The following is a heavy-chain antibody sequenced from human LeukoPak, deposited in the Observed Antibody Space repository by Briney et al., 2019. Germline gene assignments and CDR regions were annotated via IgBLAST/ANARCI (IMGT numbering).Heavy chain of an antibody. CDR1: GGSISSYY. V-gene: IGHV4-59*01. D-gene: IGHD3-3*01. Sequence: SETLSLTCTVSGGSISSYYWSWIRQPPGKGLEWIGYIYYSGSTNYNPSLKSRVTILVDTSKNQFSLKLSSVTAADTAVYYCASLTIFGVVTAFDIWGQGTMVTVSS. CDR2: IYYSGST. J-gene: IGHJ3*02. CDR3: ASLTIFGVVTAFDI.